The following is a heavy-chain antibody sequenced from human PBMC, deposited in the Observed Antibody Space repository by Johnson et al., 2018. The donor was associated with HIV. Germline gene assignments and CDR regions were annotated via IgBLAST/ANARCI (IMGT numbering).Heavy chain of an antibody. CDR2: ISYDGSNK. J-gene: IGHJ3*02. D-gene: IGHD6-13*01. CDR3: ARGLDSGSSWFGAFDI. Sequence: QMLLVESGGSLVQPGGSLRLSCAASGFTFSSYAMHWVRQAPGKGLEWVAVISYDGSNKYYADSVKGRFTISRDNSKNTLYLQMNSLRAEDTAVYYCARGLDSGSSWFGAFDIWGQGTMVTVSS. CDR1: GFTFSSYA. V-gene: IGHV3-30*04.